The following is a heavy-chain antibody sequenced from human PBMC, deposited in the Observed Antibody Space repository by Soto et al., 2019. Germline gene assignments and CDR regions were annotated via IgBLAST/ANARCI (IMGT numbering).Heavy chain of an antibody. Sequence: SGKVCCKASGFTFTSSASQLVRQARGQRLEWIGWIVVGSGNTNYAQKFQERVTITRDMSTSTAYMDLSSLRSEDTAVYYCAADREKDWNHYGMDVWGQGTPVTVSS. CDR2: IVVGSGNT. CDR1: GFTFTSSA. V-gene: IGHV1-58*01. D-gene: IGHD1-1*01. CDR3: AADREKDWNHYGMDV. J-gene: IGHJ6*02.